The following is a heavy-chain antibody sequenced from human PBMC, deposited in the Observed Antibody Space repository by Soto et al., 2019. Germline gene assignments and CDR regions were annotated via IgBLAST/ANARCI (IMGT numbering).Heavy chain of an antibody. Sequence: QVQLVESGGGVVQPGRSLRLSCAASGFTFSSYGMHWVRQAPGKGLEWVAVISYDGSNKYYADSVKGRFTISRDNSKNTLYLQMNSLRAEDTAVYYCAKEIVVVVAAKGGFDYWGQGTLVTVSS. CDR1: GFTFSSYG. D-gene: IGHD2-15*01. J-gene: IGHJ4*02. CDR2: ISYDGSNK. V-gene: IGHV3-30*18. CDR3: AKEIVVVVAAKGGFDY.